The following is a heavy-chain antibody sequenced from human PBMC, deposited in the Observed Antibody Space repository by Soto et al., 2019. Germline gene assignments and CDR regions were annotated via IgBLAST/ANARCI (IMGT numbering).Heavy chain of an antibody. CDR3: SRFLEWLDGSYYYYYYMDV. D-gene: IGHD3-3*01. CDR1: GFTFSSYA. J-gene: IGHJ6*03. Sequence: GGSLRLSCAASGFTFSSYAMSWVRQAPGKGLEWVSAISGSGGSTYYADSVKGRFTISRDNSKNTLYLQMNSLRAEDTAVYYCSRFLEWLDGSYYYYYYMDVWGKGTTVTVSS. V-gene: IGHV3-23*01. CDR2: ISGSGGST.